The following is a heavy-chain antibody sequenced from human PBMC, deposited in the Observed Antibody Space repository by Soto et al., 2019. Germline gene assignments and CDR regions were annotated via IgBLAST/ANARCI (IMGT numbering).Heavy chain of an antibody. D-gene: IGHD3-3*01. V-gene: IGHV1-24*01. CDR2: FDPEDGET. CDR3: ATVLIMIFGVATDVAY. Sequence: ASVKVSCKVSGYTLTELSMHWVRQAPGKGLEWMGGFDPEDGETIYAQKFQGRVTMTEDTSTDTAYMELSSLRSEDTAVYYCATVLIMIFGVATDVAYRGQGTLVTGSS. J-gene: IGHJ4*02. CDR1: GYTLTELS.